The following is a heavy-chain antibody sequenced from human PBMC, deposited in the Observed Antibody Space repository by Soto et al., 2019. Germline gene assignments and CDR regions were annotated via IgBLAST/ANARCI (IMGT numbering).Heavy chain of an antibody. Sequence: QVQLVQSGAEVKKPGASVKVSCKASGYTFTSYGISWVRQAPGQGLEWMGWISAYNGNTNYAQKLQGRVTMTIDTSTSIAYMELRSLRSDDTAVYYCATGIAVAMVGLWGMDVWGQGTTVTVSS. J-gene: IGHJ6*02. V-gene: IGHV1-18*04. CDR1: GYTFTSYG. CDR3: ATGIAVAMVGLWGMDV. D-gene: IGHD6-19*01. CDR2: ISAYNGNT.